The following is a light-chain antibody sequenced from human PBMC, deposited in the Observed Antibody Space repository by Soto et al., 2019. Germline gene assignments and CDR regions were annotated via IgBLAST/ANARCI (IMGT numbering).Light chain of an antibody. CDR1: QSVSSSY. V-gene: IGKV3-20*01. CDR3: QQYVRSPPSWT. Sequence: ETVVTQSPGTLSLSPGERATLSCRASQSVSSSYLAWYQQKPGEAPRLLIYDASSRATGIPDRFRGSGSGTDFTLTISRLEPEDFAVYYCQQYVRSPPSWTFGQGTKVEIK. CDR2: DAS. J-gene: IGKJ1*01.